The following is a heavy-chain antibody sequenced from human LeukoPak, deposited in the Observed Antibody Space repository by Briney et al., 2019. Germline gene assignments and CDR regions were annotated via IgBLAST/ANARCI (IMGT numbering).Heavy chain of an antibody. CDR3: AIGRTYYDFWSGSSLGY. CDR2: ISYDGSNK. CDR1: GFTFSSYG. V-gene: IGHV3-30*03. Sequence: QPGRSLRLYCAASGFTFSSYGMHWVRQAPGKGLEWVAVISYDGSNKYYADSVKGRFTISRDNSKNTLYLQMNSLRAEDTAVYYCAIGRTYYDFWSGSSLGYWGQGTLVTVSS. J-gene: IGHJ4*02. D-gene: IGHD3-3*01.